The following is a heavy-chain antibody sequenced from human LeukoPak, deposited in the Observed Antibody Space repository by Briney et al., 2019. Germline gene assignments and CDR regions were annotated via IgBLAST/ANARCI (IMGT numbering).Heavy chain of an antibody. D-gene: IGHD1-26*01. J-gene: IGHJ4*02. Sequence: GGSLRLSCAASGFTFSSYEMNWVRQAPGKGLEWVSYISSSGSTIYYADSVKGQFTISRDNAKNSLYLQMNGLRAEDTAVYYCARASGSYYFDYWGQGTLVTVSS. CDR3: ARASGSYYFDY. V-gene: IGHV3-48*03. CDR1: GFTFSSYE. CDR2: ISSSGSTI.